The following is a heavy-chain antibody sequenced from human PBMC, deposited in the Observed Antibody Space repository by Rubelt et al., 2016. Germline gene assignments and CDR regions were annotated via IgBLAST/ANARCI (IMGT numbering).Heavy chain of an antibody. J-gene: IGHJ4*02. CDR2: ISSTSSTI. Sequence: EVQLVESGGGLVQPGGSLRLSCAASGFTFATYSMNWVRQAPGKGLEWVSYISSTSSTIYYADSVKGRFTISRDSARNSLYLQMNSLIGEDTAVYYCARWPIDYWGQGTLVTVSS. CDR1: GFTFATYS. V-gene: IGHV3-48*01. CDR3: ARWPIDY.